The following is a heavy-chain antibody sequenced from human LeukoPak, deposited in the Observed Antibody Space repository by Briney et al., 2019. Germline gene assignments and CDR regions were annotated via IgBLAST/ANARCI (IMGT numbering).Heavy chain of an antibody. J-gene: IGHJ4*02. CDR3: ATWTTALSSYFDY. CDR1: GYTFTSYY. D-gene: IGHD4-17*01. CDR2: FDPEDGET. V-gene: IGHV1-24*01. Sequence: ASVKVSCKASGYTFTSYYMHWVRQAPGKGLEWMGGFDPEDGETIYAQKFQGRVTMTEDTSTDTAYMELSSLRSEDTAVYYCATWTTALSSYFDYWGQGTLVTVSS.